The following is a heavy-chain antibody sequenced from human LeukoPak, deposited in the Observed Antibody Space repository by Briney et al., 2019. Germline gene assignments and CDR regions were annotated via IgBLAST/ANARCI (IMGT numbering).Heavy chain of an antibody. V-gene: IGHV4-61*02. D-gene: IGHD1-26*01. CDR1: GGSISSGSYY. CDR2: IHTSGST. CDR3: ARGNKDGIIVSRFDY. Sequence: SETLSLTCTVSGGSISSGSYYWTWIRQPAGKTLESIGRIHTSGSTNYNPSLKSRVTISGDTSKNQFSLKVSSVTAADTAVYYCARGNKDGIIVSRFDYWGQGTLVTVSS. J-gene: IGHJ4*02.